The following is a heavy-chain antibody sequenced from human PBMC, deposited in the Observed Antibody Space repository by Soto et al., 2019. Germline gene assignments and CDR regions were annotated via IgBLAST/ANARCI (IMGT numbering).Heavy chain of an antibody. D-gene: IGHD3-10*01. CDR1: GFTFSSYW. V-gene: IGHV3-7*01. Sequence: GESLKISCAASGFTFSSYWMSWVRQAPGKGLEWVANIKQDGSEKYYVDSVKGRFTISRDNAKNSLYLQMNSLRAEDTAVYYCARGGNYYGSGSYYEDYWGQGTLVTVSS. J-gene: IGHJ4*02. CDR2: IKQDGSEK. CDR3: ARGGNYYGSGSYYEDY.